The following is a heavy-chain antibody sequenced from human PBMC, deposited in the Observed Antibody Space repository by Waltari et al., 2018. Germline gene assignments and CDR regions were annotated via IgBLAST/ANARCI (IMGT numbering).Heavy chain of an antibody. J-gene: IGHJ4*02. D-gene: IGHD4-17*01. V-gene: IGHV1-69*13. CDR1: GGTFSSYA. Sequence: QVQLVQSGAEVKKPGSSVKVSCKASGGTFSSYAISWVRQAPGQGLEWMGGSIPIFGTANYAQKFQGRVTIPADESTSTAYMELSSLRSEDTAVYYCARDPTTATTFLLYYFDYWGQGTLVTVSS. CDR3: ARDPTTATTFLLYYFDY. CDR2: SIPIFGTA.